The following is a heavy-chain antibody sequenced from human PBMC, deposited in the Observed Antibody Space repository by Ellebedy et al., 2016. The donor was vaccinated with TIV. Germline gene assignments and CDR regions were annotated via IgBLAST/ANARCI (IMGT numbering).Heavy chain of an antibody. CDR1: GFTFDEYT. V-gene: IGHV3-23*01. Sequence: PGGSLRLSCAASGFTFDEYTMHWVRQAPGKRLEWVSTMSGGGSSTAYADSVKGRFTISRDNSNNTLYLQMNSLRAEDTAVYYCAKDPSSGWGFASWYFDLWGRGTLVTVSS. CDR2: MSGGGSST. D-gene: IGHD6-19*01. J-gene: IGHJ2*01. CDR3: AKDPSSGWGFASWYFDL.